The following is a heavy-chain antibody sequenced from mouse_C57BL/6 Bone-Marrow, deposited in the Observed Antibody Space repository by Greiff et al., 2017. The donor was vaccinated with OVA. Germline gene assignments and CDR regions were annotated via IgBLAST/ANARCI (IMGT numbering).Heavy chain of an antibody. D-gene: IGHD1-1*01. CDR3: VRHESRNYFDY. CDR2: IRSKSNNYAT. V-gene: IGHV10-1*01. J-gene: IGHJ2*01. Sequence: EVQRVESGGGLVQPKGSLKLSCAASGFSFNTYAMNWVRQAPGKGLEWVARIRSKSNNYATYYADSVKDRFTISRDDSESMLYLQMNNLKTEDTAMYYCVRHESRNYFDYWGQGTTLTVSS. CDR1: GFSFNTYA.